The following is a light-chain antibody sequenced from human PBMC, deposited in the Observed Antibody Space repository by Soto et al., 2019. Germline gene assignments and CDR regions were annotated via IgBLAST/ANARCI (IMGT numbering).Light chain of an antibody. CDR3: CSYAGSSTYV. CDR1: SSYVGRYNI. V-gene: IGLV2-23*01. J-gene: IGLJ1*01. Sequence: SVLTQPSSLSGFHGQSLTISCPGTSSYVGRYNIVSWYQQHPGKAPKLMIYEGSKRPSGVSNRFSGSKSGNTASLTISGLQAEDEADYYCCSYAGSSTYVFGTGTNGTVL. CDR2: EGS.